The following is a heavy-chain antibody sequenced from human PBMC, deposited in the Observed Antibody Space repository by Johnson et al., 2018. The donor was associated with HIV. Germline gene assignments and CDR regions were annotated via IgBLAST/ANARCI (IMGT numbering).Heavy chain of an antibody. Sequence: QVQLVESGGGVVQPGGSLRVSCTASGFTFSSYGMHWVRQAPGKGLEWVTFIRYDRSNKYYADSVKGRFTISRDNAKNTLYLQMNSLRPEDTAVYYCAKDFGSGWADAFDMWGQGTMVTVSS. CDR2: IRYDRSNK. D-gene: IGHD6-19*01. J-gene: IGHJ3*02. CDR1: GFTFSSYG. CDR3: AKDFGSGWADAFDM. V-gene: IGHV3-30*02.